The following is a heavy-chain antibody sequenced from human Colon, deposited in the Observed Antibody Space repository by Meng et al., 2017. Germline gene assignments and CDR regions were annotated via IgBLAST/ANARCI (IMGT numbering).Heavy chain of an antibody. D-gene: IGHD4-17*01. CDR3: ARAEYGDLDFDH. Sequence: EVQLVESGGGLVKPGGSLRLSCAASGFTFISYSMNWVRQAPGKGLEWVSSVSSNSYYIYYADSVEGRFTISRDNAKNSLYLQMNSLRAEDTAVYYRARAEYGDLDFDHWGQGTLVTVSS. V-gene: IGHV3-21*06. J-gene: IGHJ4*02. CDR1: GFTFISYS. CDR2: VSSNSYYI.